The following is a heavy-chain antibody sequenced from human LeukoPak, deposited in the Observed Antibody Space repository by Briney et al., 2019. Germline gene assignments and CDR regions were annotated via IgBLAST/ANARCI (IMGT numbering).Heavy chain of an antibody. CDR1: GYTFTSYG. Sequence: ASVKVSCKVSGYTFTSYGISWVRQAPGQGLEWMGWISAYNGNTNYAQKLQGRVTMTTDTSTSTAYMELRSLRSDDTAVYYCAREEYDILTGYYEYFDYWGQGTLVTVSS. CDR3: AREEYDILTGYYEYFDY. D-gene: IGHD3-9*01. V-gene: IGHV1-18*01. CDR2: ISAYNGNT. J-gene: IGHJ4*02.